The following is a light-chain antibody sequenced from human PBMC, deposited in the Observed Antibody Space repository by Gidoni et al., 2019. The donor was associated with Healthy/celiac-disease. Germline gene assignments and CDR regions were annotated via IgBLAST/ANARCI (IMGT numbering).Light chain of an antibody. V-gene: IGKV1-39*01. J-gene: IGKJ1*01. Sequence: DSHMTQSPSSLSAAVGDRVTVTCRASQSISNYLNWYQQKPGKAPKLLIYAASSLQSGVPSRFSGSGSGTDFTLTISSLQPEDFATYYCQQSYSTPLAFGQXTKVEIK. CDR2: AAS. CDR3: QQSYSTPLA. CDR1: QSISNY.